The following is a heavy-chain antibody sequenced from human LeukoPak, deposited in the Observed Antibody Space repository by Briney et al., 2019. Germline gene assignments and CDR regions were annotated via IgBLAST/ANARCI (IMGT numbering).Heavy chain of an antibody. CDR1: GFTFSSDS. J-gene: IGHJ6*02. CDR3: ARELYAYDGMDV. Sequence: PGGSLRLSCAASGFTFSSDSMNWVRQAPGKGLEWVSSISSSSSYIYYAASVKGRFTISRDNARNTLYLQMNSLRAEDTAVYYCARELYAYDGMDVWGQGTTVTVSS. CDR2: ISSSSSYI. V-gene: IGHV3-21*01. D-gene: IGHD2/OR15-2a*01.